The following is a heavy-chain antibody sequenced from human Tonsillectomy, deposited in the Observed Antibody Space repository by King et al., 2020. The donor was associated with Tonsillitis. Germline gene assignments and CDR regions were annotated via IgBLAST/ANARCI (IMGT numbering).Heavy chain of an antibody. J-gene: IGHJ4*02. D-gene: IGHD3-22*01. CDR2: FNPNSGGT. V-gene: IGHV1-2*02. CDR3: ARDHASRGYYYVIDY. CDR1: GYTFTGYY. Sequence: QLVQSGAEVKKPGASVKVSCKASGYTFTGYYIYWVRQAPGQGLEWMGWFNPNSGGTHYAQKFQGRVTMTRDTSISTAYMELSRLRSDDTAVYYCARDHASRGYYYVIDYWGQGTLVTVSS.